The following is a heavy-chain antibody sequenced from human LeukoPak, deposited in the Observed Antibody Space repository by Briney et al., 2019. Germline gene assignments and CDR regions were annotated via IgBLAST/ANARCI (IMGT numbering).Heavy chain of an antibody. CDR2: ISSSGSTT. V-gene: IGHV3-48*03. CDR1: GFTFSSYE. J-gene: IGHJ4*02. CDR3: ARGRDGDYVPLDY. Sequence: GGSLRPSCAASGFTFSSYEMNWVRQAPGKGLEWVSYISSSGSTTYYADSVKGRFTISRDNAKKSLYLQMNSLRAEDTAVYYCARGRDGDYVPLDYWGQGTLVTVSS. D-gene: IGHD4-17*01.